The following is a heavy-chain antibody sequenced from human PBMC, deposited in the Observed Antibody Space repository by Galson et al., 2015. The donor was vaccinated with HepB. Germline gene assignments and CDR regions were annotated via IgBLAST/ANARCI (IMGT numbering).Heavy chain of an antibody. J-gene: IGHJ3*02. CDR2: IIPTFDTP. Sequence: SVKVSCKASGGSFNTYAINWLRQAPGQGLEWMGGIIPTFDTPIYAQTFQDRVTISADKSTSTAYMELSSLTSEDTALYYCARDRTLYYGTSGYSGAFDIWGQGTMVTVSS. V-gene: IGHV1-69*06. CDR3: ARDRTLYYGTSGYSGAFDI. CDR1: GGSFNTYA. D-gene: IGHD3-22*01.